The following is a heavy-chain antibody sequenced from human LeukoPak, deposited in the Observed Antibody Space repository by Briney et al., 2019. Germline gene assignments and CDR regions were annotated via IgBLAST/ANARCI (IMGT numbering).Heavy chain of an antibody. CDR3: ARDIGGASRFTYFDY. J-gene: IGHJ4*02. V-gene: IGHV3-7*01. D-gene: IGHD1-26*01. CDR1: GFTFSMYW. CDR2: IKVDGSEI. Sequence: PGGSLRLSCAASGFTFSMYWMSWVRQAPGKGPEWVANIKVDGSEIYYVDSVKGRFTISRDNAKNSLYLQMNSLRAADTAVYYCARDIGGASRFTYFDYWGQGTLVTVSS.